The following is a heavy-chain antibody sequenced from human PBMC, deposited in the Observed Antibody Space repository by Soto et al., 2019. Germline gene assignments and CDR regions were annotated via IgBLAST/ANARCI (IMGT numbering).Heavy chain of an antibody. Sequence: QVQLQESGPGLVKPSETLSLTCTVSGGSISSYYWSWIRQPPGKGLEWIGYIYYSGSTNYNPSLKSRVTISVDTSKNQFPLKLSSVTAADTAVYYCASLRGTIFGVVNWFDPWGQGTLVTVSS. D-gene: IGHD3-3*01. V-gene: IGHV4-59*01. J-gene: IGHJ5*02. CDR2: IYYSGST. CDR1: GGSISSYY. CDR3: ASLRGTIFGVVNWFDP.